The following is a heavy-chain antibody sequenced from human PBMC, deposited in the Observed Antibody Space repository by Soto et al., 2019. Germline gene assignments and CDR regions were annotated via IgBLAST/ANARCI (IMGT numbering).Heavy chain of an antibody. CDR1: GYTSTSYG. D-gene: IGHD6-6*01. Sequence: ASVKVSCKASGYTSTSYGISWVRQAPGQGLEWMGWISAYNGNTNYAQKPQGRVTMTTDTSTSTAYMELRSLRSDDTAVYYCARVIAAQEIDYWGQGTLVTVSS. V-gene: IGHV1-18*01. J-gene: IGHJ4*02. CDR2: ISAYNGNT. CDR3: ARVIAAQEIDY.